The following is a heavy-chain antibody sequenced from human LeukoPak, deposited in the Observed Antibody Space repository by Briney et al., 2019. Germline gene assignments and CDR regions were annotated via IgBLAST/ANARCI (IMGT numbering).Heavy chain of an antibody. D-gene: IGHD2-15*01. CDR2: INWNGGST. CDR1: GFTFDDYG. Sequence: PGGSLRLSCAASGFTFDDYGMSWVRQAPGKGLEWVSGINWNGGSTGYADSVKGRFTISRDNAKNSLYLQMNSLRAEDTALYYCARGDCSGGRCYLYYYYMDVWGKGTTVTVSS. J-gene: IGHJ6*03. V-gene: IGHV3-20*04. CDR3: ARGDCSGGRCYLYYYYMDV.